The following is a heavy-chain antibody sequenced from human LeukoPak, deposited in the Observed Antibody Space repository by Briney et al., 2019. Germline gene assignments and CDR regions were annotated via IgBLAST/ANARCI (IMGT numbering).Heavy chain of an antibody. Sequence: GGSLRLSCAASGFSFNSYTLNWVRQAPGKGLEWVSSISGSSTNIDYADSVKGRFTISRDNARNSLFLQMHGLRAEDTAVYYCARDFSGGWYSPGYYFDRWGQGTLVTVSS. CDR2: ISGSSTNI. CDR3: ARDFSGGWYSPGYYFDR. D-gene: IGHD6-19*01. J-gene: IGHJ4*02. CDR1: GFSFNSYT. V-gene: IGHV3-21*06.